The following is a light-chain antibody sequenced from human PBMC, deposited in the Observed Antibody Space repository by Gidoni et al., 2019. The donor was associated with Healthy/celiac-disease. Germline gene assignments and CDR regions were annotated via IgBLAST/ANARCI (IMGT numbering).Light chain of an antibody. CDR2: QDS. V-gene: IGLV3-1*01. CDR1: KLGDKY. Sequence: SYELTQPPSVSVSPGQTASITCSGDKLGDKYACWYQQKPGQSPVLVIYQDSKRPSGIPERFSGSNSGNTATLTISGTQAMDEAYYYCQAWDSSTASFVFGTWTKVTVL. J-gene: IGLJ1*01. CDR3: QAWDSSTASFV.